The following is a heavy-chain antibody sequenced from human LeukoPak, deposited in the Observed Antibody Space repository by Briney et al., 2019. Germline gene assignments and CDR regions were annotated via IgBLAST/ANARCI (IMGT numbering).Heavy chain of an antibody. D-gene: IGHD2-2*01. CDR3: ARGTWGYCSSTSCYMVREVAFDI. Sequence: ASVKVSCKASGGTFSSYAISWVRQAPGQGLEWMGGIIPIFGTANYAQKFQVRVTITTDESTSTAYMELSSLRSEDTAVYYCARGTWGYCSSTSCYMVREVAFDIWGQGTMVTVSS. CDR1: GGTFSSYA. CDR2: IIPIFGTA. J-gene: IGHJ3*02. V-gene: IGHV1-69*05.